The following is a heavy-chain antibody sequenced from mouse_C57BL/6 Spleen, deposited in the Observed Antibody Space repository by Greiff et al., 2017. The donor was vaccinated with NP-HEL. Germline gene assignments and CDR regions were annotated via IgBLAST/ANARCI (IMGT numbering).Heavy chain of an antibody. CDR1: GYTFTSYG. V-gene: IGHV1-81*01. J-gene: IGHJ4*01. D-gene: IGHD4-1*01. Sequence: QVQLKESGAELARPGASVKLSCKASGYTFTSYGISWVKQRTGQGLEWIGEIYPRSGNTYYNEKFKGKATLTADKSSSTAYMELRSLTSEDSAVYFCARFGTDYYAMDYWGQGTSVTVSS. CDR2: IYPRSGNT. CDR3: ARFGTDYYAMDY.